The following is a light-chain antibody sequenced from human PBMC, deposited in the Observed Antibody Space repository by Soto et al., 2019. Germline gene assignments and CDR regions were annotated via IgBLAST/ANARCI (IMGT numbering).Light chain of an antibody. CDR1: QSISSW. Sequence: SRITQAACTVSAWVGKRVAVSCGASQSISSWLAWYQQKPGKAPKLLIYAASSLQSGVRSTFSGSGPGTHFTLTIRTLQPEAFATYYCLQSYSTPLTFSGGTKVDI. V-gene: IGKV1-39*01. CDR2: AAS. J-gene: IGKJ4*01. CDR3: LQSYSTPLT.